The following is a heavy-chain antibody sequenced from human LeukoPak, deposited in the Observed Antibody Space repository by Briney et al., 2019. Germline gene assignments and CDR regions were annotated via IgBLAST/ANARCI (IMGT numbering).Heavy chain of an antibody. V-gene: IGHV3-21*01. D-gene: IGHD3-22*01. Sequence: GGSLRLSCAASGFTFSSYSTNWVRQAPGKGLEWVSSISSSSSYIYYADSVKGRFTISRDNAKNSLYLQMNSLRAEDTAVYYCARQDYYDSSGYEAPDYWGQGTQVTVSS. CDR1: GFTFSSYS. CDR2: ISSSSSYI. J-gene: IGHJ4*02. CDR3: ARQDYYDSSGYEAPDY.